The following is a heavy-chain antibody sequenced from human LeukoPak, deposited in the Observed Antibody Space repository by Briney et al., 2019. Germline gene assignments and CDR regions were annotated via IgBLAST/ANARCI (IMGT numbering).Heavy chain of an antibody. D-gene: IGHD2-2*01. V-gene: IGHV1-2*02. J-gene: IGHJ4*02. CDR2: INPNSGGT. CDR3: ARGPFYCSSTSCFPYFDY. Sequence: GASVKVSCKASGYTFTGYYMHWVRQAPGQGLEWMGWINPNSGGTNYAQKFQGRVTMTRDTSISTAYMELGRLRSDDTAVYYCARGPFYCSSTSCFPYFDYWGQGTLVTVSS. CDR1: GYTFTGYY.